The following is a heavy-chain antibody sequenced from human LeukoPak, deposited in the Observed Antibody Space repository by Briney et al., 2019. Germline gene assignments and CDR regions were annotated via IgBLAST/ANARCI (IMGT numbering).Heavy chain of an antibody. V-gene: IGHV4-59*12. CDR1: GGSISSYY. CDR2: IFYSGRT. Sequence: SETLSLTCTVSGGSISSYYWNWIRQPPGKGLEWIGYIFYSGRTNYNPSLKSRVTMSVDTSKNQFSLKLSSVTAADTAVYYCASEAYYYDSSGYYKYWGQGTLVTVSS. J-gene: IGHJ4*02. CDR3: ASEAYYYDSSGYYKY. D-gene: IGHD3-22*01.